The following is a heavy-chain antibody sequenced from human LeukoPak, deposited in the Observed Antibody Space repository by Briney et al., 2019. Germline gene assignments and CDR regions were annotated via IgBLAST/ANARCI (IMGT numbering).Heavy chain of an antibody. CDR3: AKDVGGAPNSGSPGY. D-gene: IGHD3-10*01. J-gene: IGHJ4*02. V-gene: IGHV3-23*01. CDR2: ISGSGGST. Sequence: GGSLRLSCAASGFTFSRSAVNWVRQAPGKGLEWVSAISGSGGSTYYADSVKGRFTISRDNSKNTLYLQMNSLRAEDTAVYYCAKDVGGAPNSGSPGYWGQGTLVTVSS. CDR1: GFTFSRSA.